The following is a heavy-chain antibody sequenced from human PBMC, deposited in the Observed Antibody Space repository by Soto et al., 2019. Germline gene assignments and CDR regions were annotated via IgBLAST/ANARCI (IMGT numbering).Heavy chain of an antibody. CDR3: ISHSPEDMIRT. CDR2: IRNKANSYAT. V-gene: IGHV3-73*01. D-gene: IGHD2-15*01. Sequence: PGGSLRLSCAASVFTFSGSSVHWVRQASGKGLEWVGRIRNKANSYATAYAASVRGRFTISRDDSKNTAFLQMNSLNTEDTAVYYCISHSPEDMIRTWGQGTLVTVSS. CDR1: VFTFSGSS. J-gene: IGHJ4*02.